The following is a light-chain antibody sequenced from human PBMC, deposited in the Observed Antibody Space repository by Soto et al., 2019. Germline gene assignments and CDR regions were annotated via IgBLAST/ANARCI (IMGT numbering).Light chain of an antibody. V-gene: IGKV1D-16*01. J-gene: IGKJ4*01. CDR3: QQHNIYPLT. CDR2: AAS. CDR1: QGINSW. Sequence: DVQMTQSPSSLSASVGDRVTITCRASQGINSWLAWYQQKPEKAPKSLIYAASSLQTWVPSRFISSGSGTDFTLPIINLQPEDYATYYCQQHNIYPLTFGGGTKVEIK.